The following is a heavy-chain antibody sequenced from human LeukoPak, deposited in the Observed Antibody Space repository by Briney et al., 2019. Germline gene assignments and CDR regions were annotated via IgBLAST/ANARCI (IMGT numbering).Heavy chain of an antibody. Sequence: ASVKVSCKASGYTFTSYGISWVRQAPGQGLEWMGWISAYNGNTNYAQKLQGRVTMTTDTSTNTAFMELRSLRSDDTAVSYCARDLTVVTPDAFDIWGQGTMVTVSS. CDR3: ARDLTVVTPDAFDI. CDR2: ISAYNGNT. J-gene: IGHJ3*02. V-gene: IGHV1-18*01. CDR1: GYTFTSYG. D-gene: IGHD4-23*01.